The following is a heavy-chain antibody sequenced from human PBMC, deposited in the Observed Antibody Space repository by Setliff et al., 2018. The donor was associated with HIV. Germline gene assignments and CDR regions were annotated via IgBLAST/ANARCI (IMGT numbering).Heavy chain of an antibody. CDR1: GFTFSTYA. Sequence: GGSLRLSCAASGFTFSTYAMGWVRQAPGKGLEWVSSISGSGSSTYYIDSVKGRFTISRDNSRNTLYLQMNSLRAEDTAVYYCAKSGVRPHPSHDYYYYGMDVWGQGTTVTVSS. D-gene: IGHD1-1*01. J-gene: IGHJ6*02. V-gene: IGHV3-23*01. CDR3: AKSGVRPHPSHDYYYYGMDV. CDR2: ISGSGSST.